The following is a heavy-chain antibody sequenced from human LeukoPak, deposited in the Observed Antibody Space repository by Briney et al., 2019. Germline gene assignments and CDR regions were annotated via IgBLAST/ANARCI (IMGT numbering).Heavy chain of an antibody. CDR1: GGSISSGGYS. CDR2: IYHSGST. J-gene: IGHJ4*02. CDR3: ARIHDYSNYHFDY. D-gene: IGHD4-11*01. Sequence: SQTLSLTCAVSGGSISSGGYSWSWLRQPPGRGLEWVGYIYHSGSTYYNPSLKSRVTISVDRSKNQCSLKLSSVTAADTAVYYCARIHDYSNYHFDYWGQGTLVTVSS. V-gene: IGHV4-30-2*01.